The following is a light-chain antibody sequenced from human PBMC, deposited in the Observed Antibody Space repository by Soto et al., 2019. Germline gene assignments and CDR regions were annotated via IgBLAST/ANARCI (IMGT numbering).Light chain of an antibody. V-gene: IGKV3-15*01. CDR3: QQYNIRPYT. Sequence: EIEVTQSPATLSLSPGERGTLSCRASQSVASNLAWYQQKPGQAPRLLIFGASTRAAGIPARFSGSESGTDFTLIISSLQSEDSAVYYCQQYNIRPYTFGQGTKVDIK. J-gene: IGKJ2*01. CDR1: QSVASN. CDR2: GAS.